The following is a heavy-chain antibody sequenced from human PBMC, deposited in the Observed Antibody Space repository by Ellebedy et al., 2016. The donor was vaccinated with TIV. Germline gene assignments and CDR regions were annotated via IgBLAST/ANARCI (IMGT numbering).Heavy chain of an antibody. CDR1: GFTFSNYV. D-gene: IGHD4-17*01. Sequence: GESLKISXSASGFTFSNYVMSWVRQAPGKGLKWVSGISRLDDSTYYADSVKGRFTISRDNPKNTLYLQMNNLRAEDTAAYYCAKDRDDDGDFVFDSWGQGTLVTVSS. J-gene: IGHJ4*02. CDR2: ISRLDDST. CDR3: AKDRDDDGDFVFDS. V-gene: IGHV3-23*01.